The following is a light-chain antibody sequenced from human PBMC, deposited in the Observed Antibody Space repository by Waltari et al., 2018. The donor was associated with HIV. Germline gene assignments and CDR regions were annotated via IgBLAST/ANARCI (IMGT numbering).Light chain of an antibody. Sequence: DIVMTQSPESLAVSLGERATINCKSSQTIFYKSNNKNYLAWYQQKPGQSPKLLISWASNLEFGVPDRFSGSGSGTDFTLTISSLQAEDVAVYYCQQFYRTPYTFGQGTRLEFK. J-gene: IGKJ2*01. CDR1: QTIFYKSNNKNY. CDR2: WAS. CDR3: QQFYRTPYT. V-gene: IGKV4-1*01.